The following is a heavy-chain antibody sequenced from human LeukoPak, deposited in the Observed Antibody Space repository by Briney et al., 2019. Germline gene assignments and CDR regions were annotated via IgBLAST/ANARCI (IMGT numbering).Heavy chain of an antibody. D-gene: IGHD7-27*01. CDR2: VQHHSGST. J-gene: IGHJ4*02. CDR1: GYSISSGYY. V-gene: IGHV4-38-2*02. CDR3: VRVNWVIDY. Sequence: SETLSLTCTVSGYSISSGYYWGWIRQPPGKGLEWIGSVQHHSGSTNHNPSLQSRVTISLDTSKNQFSLKLTSVTAADTAFYYCVRVNWVIDYWGQGILATVSS.